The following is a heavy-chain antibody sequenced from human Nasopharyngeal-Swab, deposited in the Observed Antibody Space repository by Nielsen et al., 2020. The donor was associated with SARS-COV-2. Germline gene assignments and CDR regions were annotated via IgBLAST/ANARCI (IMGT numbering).Heavy chain of an antibody. D-gene: IGHD2-8*02. CDR1: GASISSQY. V-gene: IGHV4-59*11. J-gene: IGHJ4*02. CDR2: IYDSGVT. Sequence: SETLSLTCFVSGASISSQYWTWLRQPPGKGLEWVGHIYDSGVTEYNPSLQSRVTISVDKPKNQFSLRLSSVSAADTAIYYCARGGAGSHWRYYIDYWGQGTLVTVSS. CDR3: ARGGAGSHWRYYIDY.